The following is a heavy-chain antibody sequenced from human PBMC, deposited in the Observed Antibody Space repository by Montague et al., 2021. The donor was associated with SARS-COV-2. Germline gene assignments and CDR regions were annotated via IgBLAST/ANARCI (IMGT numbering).Heavy chain of an antibody. CDR2: ISYDGSNK. CDR3: ANVLDSYGFYFDY. Sequence: SLRLSCPASGFTFSSYAMHWVRQAPGKGLEWVAVISYDGSNKYYADSVKGRFTISRDNSKNTLYLQMNSLRAEDTAVYYCANVLDSYGFYFDYWGQGTLVTVSS. V-gene: IGHV3-30*18. J-gene: IGHJ4*02. D-gene: IGHD5-18*01. CDR1: GFTFSSYA.